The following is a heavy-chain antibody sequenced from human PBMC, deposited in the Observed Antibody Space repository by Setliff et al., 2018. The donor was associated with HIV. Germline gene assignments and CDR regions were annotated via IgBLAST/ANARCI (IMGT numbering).Heavy chain of an antibody. CDR2: IHRSGTV. V-gene: IGHV4-39*07. D-gene: IGHD3-3*01. J-gene: IGHJ5*02. Sequence: PSETLSLTCTVSGGSINIGKTFWGRIRQPPGKGLEWRGSIHRSGTVYFNPSLSTRINIFLDPSKNQFSLELTSVTAADTAVYYCAREAPSEPTRSYNFWSGYPDWFDPWGPGTLVTVSS. CDR3: AREAPSEPTRSYNFWSGYPDWFDP. CDR1: GGSINIGKTF.